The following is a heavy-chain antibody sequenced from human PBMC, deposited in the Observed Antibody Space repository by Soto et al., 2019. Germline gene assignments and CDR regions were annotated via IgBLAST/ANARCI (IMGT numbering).Heavy chain of an antibody. J-gene: IGHJ4*02. V-gene: IGHV4-34*01. CDR2: INHSGSA. CDR3: ARGLITGSHYSGGWYYFNS. Sequence: SETLSLTCAVYGESFSGHIWTWIRQTPGKGLQWIGQINHSGSASYNPSLKSRVTISVHTSNSQFSLELSSVTAADTAVYYCARGLITGSHYSGGWYYFNSWGQGTQVTVS. CDR1: GESFSGHI. D-gene: IGHD6-19*01.